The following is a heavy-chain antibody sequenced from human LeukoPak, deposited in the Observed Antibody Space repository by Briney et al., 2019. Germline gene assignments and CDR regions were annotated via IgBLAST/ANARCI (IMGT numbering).Heavy chain of an antibody. D-gene: IGHD2-21*02. CDR2: IWYHGRNK. CDR1: GFTFSSYG. CDR3: ARDYCGGDCYSFDS. Sequence: PGRSLRLSCAASGFTFSSYGMHWVRQAPGKGLEWVAVIWYHGRNKYFADSVKGRFTISRDISKNTLYLQMNSLRAEDTAVYYCARDYCGGDCYSFDSWGQGTLVTVSS. J-gene: IGHJ4*02. V-gene: IGHV3-33*01.